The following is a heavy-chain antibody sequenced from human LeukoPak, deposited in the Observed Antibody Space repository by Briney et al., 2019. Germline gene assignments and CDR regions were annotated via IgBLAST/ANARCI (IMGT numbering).Heavy chain of an antibody. CDR3: ASSYYYDSSGYYNSDY. Sequence: SVKVSCKASGGTFSSYAISWVRQAPGQGLEWLGGIIPIFGTANYAQKFQGRVTITADESTSTAYMELSSLRSEDTAVYYCASSYYYDSSGYYNSDYWGQGTLVTVSS. CDR1: GGTFSSYA. D-gene: IGHD3-22*01. J-gene: IGHJ4*02. V-gene: IGHV1-69*13. CDR2: IIPIFGTA.